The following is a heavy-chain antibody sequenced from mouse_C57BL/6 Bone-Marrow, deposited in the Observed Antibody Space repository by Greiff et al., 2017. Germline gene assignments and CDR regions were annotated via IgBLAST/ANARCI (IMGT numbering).Heavy chain of an antibody. CDR1: GFTFSDFY. CDR3: ARDAPYCYGSIFWYFDV. V-gene: IGHV7-1*01. CDR2: SRNKANDYTT. J-gene: IGHJ1*03. D-gene: IGHD1-1*01. Sequence: EVKLVESGGGLVQSGRSLRLSCATSGFTFSDFYMEWVRQAPGKGLEWIAASRNKANDYTTEYNASVKGRFIVSRDTYQSILYLQMNALGAEDIAIYYCARDAPYCYGSIFWYFDVWGTGTTVTVSS.